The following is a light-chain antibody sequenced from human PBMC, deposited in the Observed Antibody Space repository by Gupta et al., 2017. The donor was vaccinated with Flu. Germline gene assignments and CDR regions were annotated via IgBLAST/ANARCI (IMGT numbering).Light chain of an antibody. Sequence: ATLSVSPGETVTLSCRASQNVANNLAWYQHKPGQAPRLLIYGAFTRATDVPARFSGSGSGEEFTLTISSLRSEDFALYYCQQYDDWPPYTFGQGTKLDIK. CDR2: GAF. V-gene: IGKV3-15*01. CDR3: QQYDDWPPYT. J-gene: IGKJ2*01. CDR1: QNVANN.